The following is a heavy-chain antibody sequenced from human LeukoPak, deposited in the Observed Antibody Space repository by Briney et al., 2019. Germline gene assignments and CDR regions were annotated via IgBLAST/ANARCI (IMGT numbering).Heavy chain of an antibody. CDR1: GYNFIGYY. D-gene: IGHD6-13*01. Sequence: GSVRDSSKTSGYNFIGYYIHWVRQAPAQGLEWMGWLNPNSGDTNYAQKFQGRVTMTRDTSSSTAYMELSRLQSDDTAVYFCARDFSSSHGYFPPWGVGTLVTVSS. V-gene: IGHV1-2*02. J-gene: IGHJ1*01. CDR2: LNPNSGDT. CDR3: ARDFSSSHGYFPP.